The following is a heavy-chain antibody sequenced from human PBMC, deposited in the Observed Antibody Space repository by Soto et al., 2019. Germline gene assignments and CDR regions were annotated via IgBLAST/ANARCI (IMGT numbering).Heavy chain of an antibody. CDR1: GYTFTSYA. Sequence: ASVKVSCKASGYTFTSYAIHWVRQAPGQRLEWMGWINAGNGNTKYSQKFQGRVTITRDTSASTAYMELSSLRSEDTAVYYCALGIQLWLTFDYWGQGTLVTVSS. V-gene: IGHV1-3*01. CDR3: ALGIQLWLTFDY. D-gene: IGHD5-18*01. J-gene: IGHJ4*02. CDR2: INAGNGNT.